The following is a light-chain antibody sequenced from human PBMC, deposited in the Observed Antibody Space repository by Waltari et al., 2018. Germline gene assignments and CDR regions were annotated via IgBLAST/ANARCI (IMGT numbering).Light chain of an antibody. CDR3: CSYTITSTLV. CDR1: NSDIGGFNY. J-gene: IGLJ2*01. CDR2: DVT. Sequence: QSALTQPASVSGSPGQSITISCTGTNSDIGGFNYLSWYQHHPGQAPTLILYDVTKRPSGVSDRFSGSKACTTASLTISGLHTDAEADYYCCSYTITSTLVFGGGTKLTVL. V-gene: IGLV2-14*03.